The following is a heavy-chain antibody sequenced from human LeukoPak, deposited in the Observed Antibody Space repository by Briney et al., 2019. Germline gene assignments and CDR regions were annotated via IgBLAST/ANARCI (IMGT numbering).Heavy chain of an antibody. J-gene: IGHJ4*02. CDR3: ARVQAYDSSGYYSYFGY. V-gene: IGHV1-18*01. CDR1: GYSFTSYG. CDR2: ISPYNGNT. D-gene: IGHD3-22*01. Sequence: ASVKVSCKGSGYSFTSYGIIWVRQAPGQGLEWVGWISPYNGNTNYAQKLQGRVTMTTDTSTSTAYMELRSLRSDDTAAYYCARVQAYDSSGYYSYFGYWGQGTLVTVSS.